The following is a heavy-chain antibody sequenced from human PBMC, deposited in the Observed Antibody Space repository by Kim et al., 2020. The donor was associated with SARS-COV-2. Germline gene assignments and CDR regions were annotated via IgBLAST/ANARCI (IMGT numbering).Heavy chain of an antibody. J-gene: IGHJ4*02. D-gene: IGHD3-16*01. CDR1: GFTFSSYW. CDR3: VRDVGGDPGAFDC. CDR2: IKPDGSGK. Sequence: GGSLRLSCAASGFTFSSYWMSWVRQAPGKGLEWVASIKPDGSGKYYVDSVKGRFTISRDNSNNSLSLRMNSLRAEDTAVYYCVRDVGGDPGAFDCWGQGT. V-gene: IGHV3-7*01.